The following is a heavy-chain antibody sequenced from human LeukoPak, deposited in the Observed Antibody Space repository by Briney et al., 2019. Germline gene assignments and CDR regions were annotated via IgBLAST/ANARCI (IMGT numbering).Heavy chain of an antibody. D-gene: IGHD6-6*01. CDR3: ARTKIGYSSSFWFYAFDI. CDR2: ISTSGST. V-gene: IGHV4-4*07. CDR1: GGSISTYY. J-gene: IGHJ3*02. Sequence: SETLSLTCSISGGSISTYYWNWIRQPAGKGLEWIGRISTSGSTNYNPSLKSRVTMSVDTSRNQFSLKLSSVTAADTAVYYCARTKIGYSSSFWFYAFDIWGQGTMVTVSS.